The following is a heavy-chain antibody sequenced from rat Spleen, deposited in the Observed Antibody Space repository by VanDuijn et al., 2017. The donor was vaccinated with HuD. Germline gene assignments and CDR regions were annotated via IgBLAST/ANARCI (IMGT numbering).Heavy chain of an antibody. CDR3: ARDPGNNPYFMDA. J-gene: IGHJ4*01. D-gene: IGHD1-4*01. CDR2: MWSDADT. V-gene: IGHV2-32*01. Sequence: QVQLKESGPGLVQPSQTLSLICTVSGFSLTDYHVHWVRQPPGKGLEWMGVMWSDADTSYNSVLKSRLSIRRDTSKSQVFLKMNSLQTEDTATYYCARDPGNNPYFMDAWGQGVSVAVSS. CDR1: GFSLTDYH.